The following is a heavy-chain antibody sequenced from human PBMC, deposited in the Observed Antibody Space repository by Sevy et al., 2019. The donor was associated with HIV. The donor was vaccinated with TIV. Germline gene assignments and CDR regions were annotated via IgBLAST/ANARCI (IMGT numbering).Heavy chain of an antibody. Sequence: GGSLRLSCAVSGFTLTSYAMNWVRQAPGKGLEWVSGVSGSGGSTYYADSVKGRFTISRDNSRNTLYLQINSLRAEDTVVYYCVKDVAYDNTYLDYWGQGTLATVSS. CDR1: GFTLTSYA. V-gene: IGHV3-23*01. J-gene: IGHJ4*02. CDR3: VKDVAYDNTYLDY. D-gene: IGHD3-22*01. CDR2: VSGSGGST.